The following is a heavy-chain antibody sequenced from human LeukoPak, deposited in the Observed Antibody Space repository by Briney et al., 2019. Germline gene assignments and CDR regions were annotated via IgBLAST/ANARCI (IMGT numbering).Heavy chain of an antibody. J-gene: IGHJ4*02. CDR2: NYYSRNS. V-gene: IGHV4-30-4*01. CDR1: GCSISSGNYY. Sequence: SETLSLTCTVSGCSISSGNYYWGWLGQSPGQGLVWVVYNYYSRNSHYNPSIESRITISKDSSKNQFSLKLTFGTDANTAVYFCARVFRYWGQGTLATVSS. CDR3: ARVFRY. D-gene: IGHD3-9*01.